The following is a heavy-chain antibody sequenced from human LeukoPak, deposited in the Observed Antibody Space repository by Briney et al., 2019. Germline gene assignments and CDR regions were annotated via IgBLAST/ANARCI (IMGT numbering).Heavy chain of an antibody. J-gene: IGHJ4*02. D-gene: IGHD3-22*01. CDR3: ARDLSVDGSGYGFDY. Sequence: PGGSLRPSCAASGFSFSDYYMNWVRQPPGKGLEWLSYISSSGSTIYYADSVKGRFTISRDNAKSSLYLQMSSLRDDDTAVYYCARDLSVDGSGYGFDYWGQGILVTVSS. V-gene: IGHV3-11*04. CDR2: ISSSGSTI. CDR1: GFSFSDYY.